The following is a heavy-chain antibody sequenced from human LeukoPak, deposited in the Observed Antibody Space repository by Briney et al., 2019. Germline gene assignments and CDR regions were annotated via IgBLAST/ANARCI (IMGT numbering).Heavy chain of an antibody. CDR3: ARGEYNHYAVDV. Sequence: GGSLRLSCAASGFTFSSYWMHWLRQAPEKGLVWVSRIHSDGSSTNYADSVKGRFTISRDNAKNTLYLQMNSLGAEDTAVYFCARGEYNHYAVDVWGQGTTVTVSS. CDR1: GFTFSSYW. CDR2: IHSDGSST. J-gene: IGHJ6*02. V-gene: IGHV3-74*01.